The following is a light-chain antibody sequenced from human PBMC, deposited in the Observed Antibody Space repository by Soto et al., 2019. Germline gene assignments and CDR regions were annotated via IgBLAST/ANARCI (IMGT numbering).Light chain of an antibody. Sequence: SVLTQPAYVSGSHGQSLTISCNGTSSDVGSSNFVSWYQQHPGKAPKLIIYEGSRRPSGVSGRFSGSKSGNAASLTISGLQAEDEADYYCCSFPGSSIFYVFGTGTKVTVL. CDR2: EGS. V-gene: IGLV2-23*01. J-gene: IGLJ1*01. CDR3: CSFPGSSIFYV. CDR1: SSDVGSSNF.